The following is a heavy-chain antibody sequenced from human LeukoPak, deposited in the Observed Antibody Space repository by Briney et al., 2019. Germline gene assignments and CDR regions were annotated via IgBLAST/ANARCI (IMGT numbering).Heavy chain of an antibody. Sequence: PGRSLRLSCAASGFTFSSYAMHWVRQAPGKGLEWVADISYDGSDKYYADSVKGRFTISRDNSKNTLYLQMNSLRAEDTAVYYCARGYYAGRGHHFEYWGQGTLVTVSS. D-gene: IGHD3-22*01. J-gene: IGHJ4*02. CDR2: ISYDGSDK. V-gene: IGHV3-30-3*01. CDR3: ARGYYAGRGHHFEY. CDR1: GFTFSSYA.